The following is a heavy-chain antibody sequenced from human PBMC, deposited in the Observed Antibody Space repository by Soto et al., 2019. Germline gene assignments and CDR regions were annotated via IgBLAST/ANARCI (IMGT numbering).Heavy chain of an antibody. J-gene: IGHJ5*02. Sequence: SETLSLTCSVSGGSISSGDYYWNWIRQPPGKGLEWIGHIYYSGSTNYNPSLKSRVTISVDTSKNQFSLKLSSVTAADTAVYYCSRVICSSTSCYQGAVNWFDPWGQGTLVTVSS. V-gene: IGHV4-61*08. D-gene: IGHD2-2*01. CDR1: GGSISSGDYY. CDR2: IYYSGST. CDR3: SRVICSSTSCYQGAVNWFDP.